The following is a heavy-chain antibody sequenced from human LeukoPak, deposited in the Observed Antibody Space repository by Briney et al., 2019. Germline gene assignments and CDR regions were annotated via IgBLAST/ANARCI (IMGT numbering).Heavy chain of an antibody. D-gene: IGHD5-12*01. J-gene: IGHJ4*02. V-gene: IGHV1-2*02. CDR1: GYAFTGYY. Sequence: ASVKVSCKASGYAFTGYYMHWVRQAPGQGLEWMGWINPNSGGTNYAQKFQGRVTMTRDTSISTAYMELSSLRSEDTAVYYCAREGYSGYDSGAFDYWGQGTLVTVSS. CDR2: INPNSGGT. CDR3: AREGYSGYDSGAFDY.